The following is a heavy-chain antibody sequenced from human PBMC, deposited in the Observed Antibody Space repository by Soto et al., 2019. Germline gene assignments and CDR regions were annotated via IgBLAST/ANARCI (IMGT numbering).Heavy chain of an antibody. CDR2: IYYSGST. V-gene: IGHV4-39*01. Sequence: QLQLQESGPGLVKPSETLSLTCTVSGGSISSSSYYWGWIRQPPGKGLEWIGSIYYSGSTYYNPSLKSRVTISVDTSKNQFSLKLSSVTAADTAVYYCARHGNYYDSSGYFDYWGQGTLVTVSS. J-gene: IGHJ4*02. CDR1: GGSISSSSYY. CDR3: ARHGNYYDSSGYFDY. D-gene: IGHD3-22*01.